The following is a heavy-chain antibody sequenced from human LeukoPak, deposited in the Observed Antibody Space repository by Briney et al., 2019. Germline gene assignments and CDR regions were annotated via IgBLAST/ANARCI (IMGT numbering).Heavy chain of an antibody. CDR3: AKDIALFVL. Sequence: QTGGSLRLSCAASGFTFSSYGMSWVRQAPGKGLEWVSAISGSGGTTYYADSVKGRFTISRDSSKNTLYLQMNSLRAEDTAVYYCAKDIALFVLWGQGTLVTVSS. V-gene: IGHV3-23*01. CDR1: GFTFSSYG. J-gene: IGHJ4*02. CDR2: ISGSGGTT. D-gene: IGHD2-8*01.